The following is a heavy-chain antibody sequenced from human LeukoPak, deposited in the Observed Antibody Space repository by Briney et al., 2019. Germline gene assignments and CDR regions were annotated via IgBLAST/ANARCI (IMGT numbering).Heavy chain of an antibody. D-gene: IGHD3-16*01. V-gene: IGHV3-33*01. CDR2: MWYDGRNK. J-gene: IGHJ3*02. CDR1: GFTLSSFG. CDR3: ARVGDMEAFDI. Sequence: GGSLRLSCAASGFTLSSFGMVWVRQAPGKGREWVTLMWYDGRNKYYADSVKGRSTISRDNSKNTVYLQLNSLRGEDTAVYYCARVGDMEAFDIWGQGTRVTVSS.